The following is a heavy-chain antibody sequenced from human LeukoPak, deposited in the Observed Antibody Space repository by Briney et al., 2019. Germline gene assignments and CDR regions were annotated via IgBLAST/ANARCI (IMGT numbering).Heavy chain of an antibody. Sequence: SVKVSCKASGYTFTSYGISWVRQAPGQGLEWMGGIIPIFGTANYAQKFQGRVTITTDESTSTAYMELSSLRSEDTAVYYCASSVAGTPDYWGQGTLVTVSS. CDR1: GYTFTSYG. CDR3: ASSVAGTPDY. D-gene: IGHD6-19*01. CDR2: IIPIFGTA. J-gene: IGHJ4*02. V-gene: IGHV1-69*05.